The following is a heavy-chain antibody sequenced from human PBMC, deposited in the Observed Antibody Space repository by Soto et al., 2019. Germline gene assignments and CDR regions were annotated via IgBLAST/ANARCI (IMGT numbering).Heavy chain of an antibody. V-gene: IGHV1-18*04. J-gene: IGHJ5*02. CDR2: ISAYNGNT. CDR3: ARRNPNWKDYWFDP. Sequence: ASVKVSCKASGYTFTSYGISWVRQALGQGLEWMGWISAYNGNTNYAQKLQGRVTMTTDTSTSTAYMELRSLRSDDTAVYYCARRNPNWKDYWFDPWGQGTLVTVSS. D-gene: IGHD1-1*01. CDR1: GYTFTSYG.